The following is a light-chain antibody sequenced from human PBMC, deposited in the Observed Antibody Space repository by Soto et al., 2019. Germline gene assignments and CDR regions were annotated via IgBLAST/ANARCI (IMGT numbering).Light chain of an antibody. CDR2: EDS. CDR1: SADVGAYNR. J-gene: IGLJ3*02. CDR3: SSYTSSSTLV. Sequence: QSALTQPPSVSGSPGQSVTISCTGTSADVGAYNRVSWYQQPPGTAPRLIIYEDSNRPSGVPGRFSASKSGNTASLTISGLQADDEADYYCSSYTSSSTLVFGGGTKLTVL. V-gene: IGLV2-18*02.